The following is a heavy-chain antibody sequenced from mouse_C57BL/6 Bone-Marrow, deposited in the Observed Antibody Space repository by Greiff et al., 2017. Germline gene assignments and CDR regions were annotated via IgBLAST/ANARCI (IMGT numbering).Heavy chain of an antibody. CDR2: ISYSGST. CDR1: GYSFTSYY. CDR3: ARCRYYGSFWYFDV. Sequence: DVQLVESGPGLAKPSPTLSLSCSATGYSFTSYYWNWIRKFPGNKLEYMGYISYSGSTYYNPSIISRISITRDTSTNQYYLQWKSVTTEDTAAYYGARCRYYGSFWYFDVWGTGTTVTVSS. J-gene: IGHJ1*03. V-gene: IGHV3-8*01. D-gene: IGHD1-1*01.